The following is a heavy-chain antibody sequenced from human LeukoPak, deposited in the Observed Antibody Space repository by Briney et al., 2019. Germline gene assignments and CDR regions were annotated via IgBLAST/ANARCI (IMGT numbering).Heavy chain of an antibody. D-gene: IGHD5-18*01. J-gene: IGHJ4*02. CDR1: GFTFSSYA. CDR2: LSGSGGST. Sequence: GGSLRLSCVFCGFTFSSYAMSWVRQAPGKGLEWVSSLSGSGGSTYYADSVKGRFTISRDNSKNTLYLQMNSLRVEDTAVYYCAKDPHTGYSFAYWGQGTLVTVSS. CDR3: AKDPHTGYSFAY. V-gene: IGHV3-23*01.